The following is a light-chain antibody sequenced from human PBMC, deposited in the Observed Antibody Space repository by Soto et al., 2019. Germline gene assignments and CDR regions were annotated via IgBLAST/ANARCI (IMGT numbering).Light chain of an antibody. CDR1: QGISSL. Sequence: DIQLTQSPSSVSASVGDRVTITCRASQGISSLFAWYQQKPGKAPNLLIHTASSLQSGVPSRFSGSRSGTDFTLTISSLQPEDFANYYCQQANSFPLTFGGGTKVEIK. CDR2: TAS. V-gene: IGKV1-12*01. CDR3: QQANSFPLT. J-gene: IGKJ4*01.